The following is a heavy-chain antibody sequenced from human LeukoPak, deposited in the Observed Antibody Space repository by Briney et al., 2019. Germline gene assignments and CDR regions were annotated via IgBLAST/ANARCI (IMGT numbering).Heavy chain of an antibody. CDR3: AKSGYNRFDY. CDR2: ISGSGGTT. D-gene: IGHD5-24*01. CDR1: GFIFNNYD. J-gene: IGHJ4*02. V-gene: IGHV3-23*01. Sequence: GGSLRLSCAASGFIFNNYDITWVRQAPGKGLEWVSKISGSGGTTYYADSVKGRFTISRDNSKNTLYLQMNSLRAEDTAVYYCAKSGYNRFDYWGQGTLVTVSS.